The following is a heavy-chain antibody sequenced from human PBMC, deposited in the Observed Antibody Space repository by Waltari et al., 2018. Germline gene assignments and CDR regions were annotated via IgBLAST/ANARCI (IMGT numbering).Heavy chain of an antibody. CDR1: GFTFNSDA. CDR2: NNSDGSST. CDR3: LSTGGSGY. J-gene: IGHJ4*02. Sequence: MQLVESGGGVVQPGRSLRLSCAASGFTFNSDAMHWGRQAPGKGLGWVSSNNSDGSSTMDVDSVKGRFTISRDNAKNTLYLQMSSLRAEDTALYYCLSTGGSGYWGQGTLVTVSS. D-gene: IGHD3-16*01. V-gene: IGHV3-74*03.